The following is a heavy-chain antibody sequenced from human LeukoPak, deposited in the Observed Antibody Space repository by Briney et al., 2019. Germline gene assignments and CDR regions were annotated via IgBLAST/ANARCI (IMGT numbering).Heavy chain of an antibody. CDR1: GSTFTGDY. V-gene: IGHV1-2*02. D-gene: IGHD2-15*01. Sequence: ASVKVSCKASGSTFTGDYMYWVRPAPGQGLEWMGWINPNSGGTKYAQKFQGRVTMTRDTSISTAYMELSRLRSDDTAVYYCARPVLGDGTVAAQFEHWGQGTLVTVSS. CDR3: ARPVLGDGTVAAQFEH. CDR2: INPNSGGT. J-gene: IGHJ4*02.